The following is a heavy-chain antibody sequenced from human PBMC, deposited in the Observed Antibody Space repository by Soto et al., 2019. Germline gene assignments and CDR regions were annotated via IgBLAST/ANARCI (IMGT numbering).Heavy chain of an antibody. V-gene: IGHV3-33*01. Sequence: GGSLRLSSAASGFTFSSYGMHWVRQAPGKGLEWVAVIWYDGSNKYYADSVKGRFTISRDNSKNTLYLQMNSLRAEDTAVYYCVCTSCSHPSTYYYYYYGMDVWGQGTTVTVSS. CDR1: GFTFSSYG. D-gene: IGHD2-2*01. CDR3: VCTSCSHPSTYYYYYYGMDV. CDR2: IWYDGSNK. J-gene: IGHJ6*02.